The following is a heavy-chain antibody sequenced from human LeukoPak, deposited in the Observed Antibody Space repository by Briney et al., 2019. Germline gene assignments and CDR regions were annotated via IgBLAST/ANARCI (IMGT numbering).Heavy chain of an antibody. V-gene: IGHV4-30-4*01. CDR1: GGSISSGDYY. Sequence: PSQTLSLTCTVSGGSISSGDYYWRWIRQPPGKGLEWIGYIYYSGSTYYNPSLKSRVTISVDTSKNQFSLKLSSVTAADTAVYYCARQLSPWSLYGGFTNPTHAFDIWGQGTMVTVSS. D-gene: IGHD4-23*01. CDR3: ARQLSPWSLYGGFTNPTHAFDI. CDR2: IYYSGST. J-gene: IGHJ3*02.